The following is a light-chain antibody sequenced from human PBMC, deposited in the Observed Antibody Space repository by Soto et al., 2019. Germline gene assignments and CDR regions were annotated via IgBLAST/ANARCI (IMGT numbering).Light chain of an antibody. CDR2: DAS. V-gene: IGKV1-5*01. J-gene: IGKJ1*01. CDR1: QSISSY. Sequence: DIQMTQYPSSLSASVGDRVTITCRASQSISSYLNWYHQKPGKAPKLLIYDASSLESGVPSRFSGSGSGTEFTLTISSLQPDDFATYYCQQYNSYPWTFGQGTKVAIK. CDR3: QQYNSYPWT.